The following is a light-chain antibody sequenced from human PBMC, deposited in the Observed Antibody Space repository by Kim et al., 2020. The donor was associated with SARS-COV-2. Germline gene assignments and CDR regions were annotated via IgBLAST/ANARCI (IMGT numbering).Light chain of an antibody. CDR3: NSRDRSGNHV. J-gene: IGLJ3*02. V-gene: IGLV3-19*01. CDR2: GKN. Sequence: VALGQPVRITWQGDSLRSYYASWYQQKPGQAPVLVIYGKNNRPSGIPDRFSGSSSGNTASLTLTGAQAEDEADYYCNSRDRSGNHVFGGGTQLTVL. CDR1: SLRSYY.